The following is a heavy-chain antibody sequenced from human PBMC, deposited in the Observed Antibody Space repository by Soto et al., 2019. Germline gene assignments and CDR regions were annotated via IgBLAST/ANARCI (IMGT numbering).Heavy chain of an antibody. CDR1: GGSISSSKW. CDR2: IYHSGST. V-gene: IGHV4-4*02. CDR3: ARRGYCTNGVCYYGMDV. D-gene: IGHD2-8*01. Sequence: QVQLQESGPGLVKPSGTLSITCAVSGGSISSSKWWSWVRQPPGKGLEWIGEIYHSGSTNYNPSHKSRVTISVDKSKNQFSLKLSSVTAADTAVYYCARRGYCTNGVCYYGMDVWGQGTTVTVSS. J-gene: IGHJ6*02.